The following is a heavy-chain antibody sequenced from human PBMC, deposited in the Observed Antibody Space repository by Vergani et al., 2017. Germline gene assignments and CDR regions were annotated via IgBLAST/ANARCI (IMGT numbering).Heavy chain of an antibody. CDR3: ARRYYYGSGSPRYYYYYGMDV. J-gene: IGHJ6*02. CDR1: GYTFTGYY. Sequence: QVQLVQSGAEVKKPGASVKVSCKASGYTFTGYYMHWVRQAPGQGLEWMGWINPNSGGTNYAQKFQGRVTMTRDTSISTAYMGLSRLRSDDPAVYYCARRYYYGSGSPRYYYYYGMDVWGQGTTVTVSS. CDR2: INPNSGGT. D-gene: IGHD3-10*01. V-gene: IGHV1-2*02.